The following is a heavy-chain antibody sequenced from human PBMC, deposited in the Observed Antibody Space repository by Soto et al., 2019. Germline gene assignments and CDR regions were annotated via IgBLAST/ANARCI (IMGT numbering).Heavy chain of an antibody. CDR1: GGSIGSYY. CDR3: ARRHSATWLFDY. Sequence: SETLSLTCSVPGGSIGSYYWGWIRQPPGKGLEYIGSIYSGGSTYYNPSLKSRVTLPVDATQNQFSLRLTSVTAADTAVYYCARRHSATWLFDYWGLGTLVTVSS. J-gene: IGHJ4*02. V-gene: IGHV4-39*01. D-gene: IGHD3-9*01. CDR2: IYSGGST.